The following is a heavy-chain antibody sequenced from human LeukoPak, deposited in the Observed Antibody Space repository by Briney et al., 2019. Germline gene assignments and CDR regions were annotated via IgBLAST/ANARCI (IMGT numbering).Heavy chain of an antibody. CDR1: GFTFSTYW. Sequence: QPGGSLRLPCAASGFTFSTYWMHWVRQAPGKGLVWPSRISSDGSSTNYADSVKGRFTISRDNAKNTLYLQMNSLRAEDTAVYYCARDYGEGGYYFDYWGQGTLVTVSS. J-gene: IGHJ4*02. D-gene: IGHD4-17*01. CDR2: ISSDGSST. V-gene: IGHV3-74*01. CDR3: ARDYGEGGYYFDY.